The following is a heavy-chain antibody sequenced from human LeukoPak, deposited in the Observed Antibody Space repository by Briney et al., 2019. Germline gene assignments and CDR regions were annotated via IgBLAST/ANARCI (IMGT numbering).Heavy chain of an antibody. CDR2: IYTSGTT. V-gene: IGHV4-4*07. D-gene: IGHD6-19*01. J-gene: IGHJ4*02. CDR3: ARQQWGRNFDY. CDR1: GGSISSYY. Sequence: ASETLSLTCTVSGGSISSYYWSRIPQPAGKGLEWIGRIYTSGTTNYKPSLKSRVTMSVDTSKNQFSLKLSSVTAADTAVYYCARQQWGRNFDYWGQGTLVTVSS.